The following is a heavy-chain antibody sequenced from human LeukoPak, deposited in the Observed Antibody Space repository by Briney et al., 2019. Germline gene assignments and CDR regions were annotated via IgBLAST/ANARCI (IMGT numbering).Heavy chain of an antibody. CDR1: GYTFTSYG. D-gene: IGHD3-10*01. J-gene: IGHJ6*03. CDR3: ARGEDGSGSYYNSGASNYYYYYYMDV. CDR2: ISACNGNT. V-gene: IGHV1-18*01. Sequence: ASVKVSCKASGYTFTSYGISWVRQAPGQGLEWMGWISACNGNTNYAQKLQGRVTMTTDTSTSTAYMELRSLRSDDTAVYYCARGEDGSGSYYNSGASNYYYYYYMDVWGKGTTVTVSS.